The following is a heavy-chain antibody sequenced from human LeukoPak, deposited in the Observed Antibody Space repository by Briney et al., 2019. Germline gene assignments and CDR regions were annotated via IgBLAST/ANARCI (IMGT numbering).Heavy chain of an antibody. J-gene: IGHJ6*03. CDR2: IYTSGST. V-gene: IGHV4-61*02. Sequence: SETLSLTCSVSGGSISSGSYYWSWIRQPAGKGLEWIGRIYTSGSTNYNPSLKSRVTISVDTSKNQFSLKLSSVTAADTAVYYCARRVKRYYYYYYMDVWGKGTTVTVSS. CDR3: ARRVKRYYYYYYMDV. D-gene: IGHD1-1*01. CDR1: GGSISSGSYY.